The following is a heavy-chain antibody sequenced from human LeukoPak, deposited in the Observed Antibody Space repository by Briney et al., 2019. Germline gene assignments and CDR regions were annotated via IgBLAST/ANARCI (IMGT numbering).Heavy chain of an antibody. J-gene: IGHJ6*03. CDR2: IYTSGSA. Sequence: SQTLSLTCTVSGGSISSGSYYWSWIRQPAGKGLEWIGRIYTSGSANYNPSLKSRVTISVDTSKNQFSLKLSSVTAADTAVYYCARDSPMRSELRAYYYYYMDVWGKGTTVTVSS. CDR3: ARDSPMRSELRAYYYYYMDV. CDR1: GGSISSGSYY. V-gene: IGHV4-61*02. D-gene: IGHD1-14*01.